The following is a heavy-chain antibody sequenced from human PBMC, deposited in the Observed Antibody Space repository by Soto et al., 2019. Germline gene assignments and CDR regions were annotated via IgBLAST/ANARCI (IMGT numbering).Heavy chain of an antibody. D-gene: IGHD6-13*01. J-gene: IGHJ4*02. CDR2: IIPIFGTA. CDR3: ARENGWGSGYNY. V-gene: IGHV1-69*01. Sequence: QVQLVQSGAEVKKPGSSVKVSCKASGGTFSSYAISWVRQAPGQGLEWMGGIIPIFGTANYAQKFQGRVTITADESTSTACRERSRLRSEDAAVYYCARENGWGSGYNYWGQGTLVTVSS. CDR1: GGTFSSYA.